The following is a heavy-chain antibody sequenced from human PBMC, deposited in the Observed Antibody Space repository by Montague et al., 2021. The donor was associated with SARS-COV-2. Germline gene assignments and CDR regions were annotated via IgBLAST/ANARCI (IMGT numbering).Heavy chain of an antibody. CDR1: GDSITNHY. CDR2: MHFTGKT. CDR3: ANFRRTQLLFGTLYYGMDV. Sequence: SETLSLTCSVSGDSITNHYWSWIRQPAGKGLEWIGRMHFTGKTNFSPFFSSRLTISVDTSKNHFTLRLSSVTAADTAVYYCANFRRTQLLFGTLYYGMDVWGQGTTVTVSS. V-gene: IGHV4-4*07. J-gene: IGHJ6*02. D-gene: IGHD2-2*01.